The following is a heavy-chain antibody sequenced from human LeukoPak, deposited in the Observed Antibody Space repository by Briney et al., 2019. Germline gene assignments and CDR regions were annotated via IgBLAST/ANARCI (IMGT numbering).Heavy chain of an antibody. CDR1: RFIFSNYY. CDR2: IGADGSSE. Sequence: GGSLRLSCAASRFIFSNYYMSWIRQTPGKGLGWIANIGADGSSEYYADSAKGRFTISRDNARNSLFLQMNSLRVEDTAVYFCARAGTYGGYKVFDNWGVGTTVTVSS. J-gene: IGHJ6*04. CDR3: ARAGTYGGYKVFDN. V-gene: IGHV3-11*01. D-gene: IGHD5-12*01.